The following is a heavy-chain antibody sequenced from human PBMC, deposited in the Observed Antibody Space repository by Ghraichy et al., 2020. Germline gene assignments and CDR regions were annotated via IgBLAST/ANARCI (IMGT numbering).Heavy chain of an antibody. D-gene: IGHD6-13*01. CDR3: ARELRVSSSWTNPEYYFDY. Sequence: SETLSLTCTVSGGSISSYYWSWIRQPPGKGLEWIGYIYYSGSTNYNPSLKSRVTISVDTSKNQFSLKLSSVTAADTAVYYCARELRVSSSWTNPEYYFDYWGQGTLVTVSS. CDR1: GGSISSYY. J-gene: IGHJ4*02. V-gene: IGHV4-59*01. CDR2: IYYSGST.